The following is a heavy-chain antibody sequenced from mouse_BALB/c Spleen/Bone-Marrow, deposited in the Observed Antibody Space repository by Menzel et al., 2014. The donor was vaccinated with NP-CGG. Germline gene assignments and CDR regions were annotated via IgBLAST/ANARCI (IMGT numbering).Heavy chain of an antibody. CDR3: ARQGVPSDGYTWFTY. V-gene: IGHV5-9-3*01. J-gene: IGHJ3*01. CDR2: ISSGGSYT. CDR1: GFTFSNYA. D-gene: IGHD2-3*01. Sequence: EVQLVESGGDLVKPGGSLKLSCAASGFTFSNYAMSWVRQTPEKRLELVASISSGGSYTYYTDSVKGRFTISRDNTKNALYIQKSRLRSEDTAIYYFARQGVPSDGYTWFTYWGQGTLVTVSA.